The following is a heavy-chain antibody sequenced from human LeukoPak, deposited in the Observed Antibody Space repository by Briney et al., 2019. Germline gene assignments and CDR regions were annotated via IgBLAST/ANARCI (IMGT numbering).Heavy chain of an antibody. CDR3: AYWTQR. CDR1: GDSISSNDAA. Sequence: SQTLSLTCATSGDSISSNDAAWYWLRQSPSRGLEWLGRTYYRSKWSSDYAVSVKSRIAINSDTSRNQISLQLNSVTPEGTAVYYCAYWTQRWGPGILVTVSS. V-gene: IGHV6-1*01. D-gene: IGHD3/OR15-3a*01. J-gene: IGHJ4*02. CDR2: TYYRSKWSS.